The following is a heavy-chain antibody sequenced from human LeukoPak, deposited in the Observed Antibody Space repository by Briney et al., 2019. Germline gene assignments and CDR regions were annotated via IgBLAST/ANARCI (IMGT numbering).Heavy chain of an antibody. D-gene: IGHD4-17*01. CDR3: ARDRDYGDYGFDY. J-gene: IGHJ4*02. CDR1: GRSISSYY. Sequence: PSETLSLTCTVSGRSISSYYWSWIRQPPGKGLEWIGYIYYSGSTNYNPSLKSRVTISVDTSKNQFSLKLSSVTAADTAVYYCARDRDYGDYGFDYWGQGTLVTVSS. CDR2: IYYSGST. V-gene: IGHV4-59*01.